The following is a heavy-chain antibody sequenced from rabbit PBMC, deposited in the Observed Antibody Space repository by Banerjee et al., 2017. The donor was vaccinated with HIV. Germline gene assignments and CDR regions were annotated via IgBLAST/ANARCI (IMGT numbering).Heavy chain of an antibody. V-gene: IGHV1S45*01. D-gene: IGHD6-1*01. CDR3: ARGGYIYGSTFDP. Sequence: QEQLVESGGGLVKPGGTLTLTCKASGIDFSADYYFWWARQAPGKGLELIACIYTSGGSTYYASWAKGRFTISKTSSTTVTLQMTSLTAADTATYFCARGGYIYGSTFDPRGPGTLVTVS. CDR2: IYTSGGST. J-gene: IGHJ2*01. CDR1: GIDFSADYY.